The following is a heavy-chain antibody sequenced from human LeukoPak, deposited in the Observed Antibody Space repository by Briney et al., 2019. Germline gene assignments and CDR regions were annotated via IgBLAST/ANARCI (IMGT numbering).Heavy chain of an antibody. D-gene: IGHD6-6*01. CDR1: GGSISSYY. CDR2: IYYSGST. CDR3: ARHIEYETSFDY. J-gene: IGHJ4*02. V-gene: IGHV4-39*01. Sequence: SETLSLTCTVSGGSISSYYWGWIRQPPGKGLEWIGSIYYSGSTYYNPSLKSRVTISVDTSKNQFSLKLSSVTAADTAVYYCARHIEYETSFDYWGQGTLVTVSS.